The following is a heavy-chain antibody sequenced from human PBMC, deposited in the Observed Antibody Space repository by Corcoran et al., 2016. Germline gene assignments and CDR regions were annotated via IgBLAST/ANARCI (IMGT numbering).Heavy chain of an antibody. D-gene: IGHD2-2*01. Sequence: EVQLVESGGGLVQPGGSLRLSCAASGFSFSRYDIHWVRQATGKGLEWVSGIGSAGDTYYADAVKGRFTVSRENAKNSLYLQMNSLRAGDTARYYCGRKVPGDGMDVWGQGTTVTVSS. V-gene: IGHV3-13*01. CDR1: GFSFSRYD. J-gene: IGHJ6*02. CDR2: IGSAGDT. CDR3: GRKVPGDGMDV.